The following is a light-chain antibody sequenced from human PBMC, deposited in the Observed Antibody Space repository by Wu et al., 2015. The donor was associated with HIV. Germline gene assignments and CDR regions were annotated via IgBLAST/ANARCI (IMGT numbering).Light chain of an antibody. CDR1: QSVTSSF. CDR2: GVS. CDR3: QQYGTSPIA. Sequence: EIVLTQSPGTLSLSPGERATLSCTASQSVTSSFLAWYQLKPGQAPRLLIFGVSNRATGIPDRFSGSGSGTDFSLTISRLEPEDFAVYYCQQYGTSPIAFGQGTRLEIK. V-gene: IGKV3-20*01. J-gene: IGKJ5*01.